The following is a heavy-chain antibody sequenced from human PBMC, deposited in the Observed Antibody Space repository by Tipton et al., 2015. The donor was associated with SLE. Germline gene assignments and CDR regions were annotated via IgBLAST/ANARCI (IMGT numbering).Heavy chain of an antibody. CDR1: GGSISSTHYY. CDR2: IYYSGSSYTGST. D-gene: IGHD6-6*01. Sequence: TLSLTCTVSGGSISSTHYYWGWIRQPPGKGLEWIGSIYYSGSSYTGSTYYNPSLRSRVTISVDTSKNQFSLKLTSVTAAVTAVYYCASGPSSIAALTWFDPWGQGTLVTVSS. J-gene: IGHJ5*02. CDR3: ASGPSSIAALTWFDP. V-gene: IGHV4-39*07.